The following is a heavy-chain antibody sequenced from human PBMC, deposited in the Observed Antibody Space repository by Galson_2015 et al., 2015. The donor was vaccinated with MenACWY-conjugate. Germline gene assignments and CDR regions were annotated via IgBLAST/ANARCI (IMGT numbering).Heavy chain of an antibody. J-gene: IGHJ5*02. D-gene: IGHD3-22*01. V-gene: IGHV4-59*01. CDR2: IHYSGST. Sequence: SETLSLTCTVSGGSISGYYWTWIRQPPGKGLEWTGSIHYSGSTNYNPSLKSRVTISVDTSKNQFSLNLSSVTAADTAVYYCARGRIVVGPWGQGTLVTVSS. CDR1: GGSISGYY. CDR3: ARGRIVVGP.